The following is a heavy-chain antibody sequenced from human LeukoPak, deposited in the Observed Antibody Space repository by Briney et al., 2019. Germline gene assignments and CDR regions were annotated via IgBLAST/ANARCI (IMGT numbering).Heavy chain of an antibody. CDR3: ARVVAAAGTIDY. CDR1: GFTFSSPA. V-gene: IGHV3-23*01. Sequence: PGGSLRLSCAASGFTFSSPAMSWVRQAPGKGLEWVSSITGSGRGDSTNYADSVKGRFTISRDNSKNTLYLQMNSLRAEDTAVYYCARVVAAAGTIDYWGQGTLVTVSS. CDR2: ITGSGRGDST. J-gene: IGHJ4*02. D-gene: IGHD6-13*01.